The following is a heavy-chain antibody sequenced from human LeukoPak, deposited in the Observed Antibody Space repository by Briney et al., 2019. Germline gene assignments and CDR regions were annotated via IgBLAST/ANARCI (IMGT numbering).Heavy chain of an antibody. CDR3: ARGEVDTTMITATPLNY. J-gene: IGHJ4*02. D-gene: IGHD5-18*01. CDR1: GGTFSSYA. V-gene: IGHV1-69*05. CDR2: IIPIFGTT. Sequence: SVKVSCKASGGTFSSYAISWVRQAPGQGLEWMGGIIPIFGTTNYAQKFQGRVTITTDESTSTAYMELSSLRSEDTAVYYCARGEVDTTMITATPLNYRGQGTLVTVSS.